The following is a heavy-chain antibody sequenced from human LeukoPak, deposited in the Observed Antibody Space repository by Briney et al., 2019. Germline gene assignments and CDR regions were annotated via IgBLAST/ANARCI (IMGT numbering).Heavy chain of an antibody. Sequence: GGSLRLSCAASGFTFSTYSMNWVRQAPGKGLEWVSSISSSSAYIYYADSVTGRFTISRDNAKNSLYLQMNSLRAEDTAVYYCARDPYSGSYGNYYYYFMDVWGKGTTVTISS. CDR3: ARDPYSGSYGNYYYYFMDV. D-gene: IGHD1-26*01. CDR1: GFTFSTYS. J-gene: IGHJ6*03. V-gene: IGHV3-21*01. CDR2: ISSSSAYI.